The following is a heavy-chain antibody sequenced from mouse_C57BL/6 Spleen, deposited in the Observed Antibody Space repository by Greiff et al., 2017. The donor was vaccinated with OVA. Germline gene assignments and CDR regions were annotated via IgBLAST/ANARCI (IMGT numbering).Heavy chain of an antibody. V-gene: IGHV1-64*01. CDR1: GYTFTSYW. CDR2: IHPNSGST. CDR3: ASDSSGYHYFDY. J-gene: IGHJ2*01. Sequence: QVQLQQPGAELVKPGASVKLSCKASGYTFTSYWMHWVKQRPGQGLEWIGMIHPNSGSTNYNEKFKSKATLTVDKSSSTAYMQLSSLTSEDSAVYCCASDSSGYHYFDYWGQGTTLTVSS. D-gene: IGHD3-2*02.